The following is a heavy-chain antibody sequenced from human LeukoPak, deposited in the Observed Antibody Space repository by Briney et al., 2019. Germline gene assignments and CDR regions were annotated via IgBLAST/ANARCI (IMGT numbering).Heavy chain of an antibody. V-gene: IGHV3-49*04. CDR2: IRSKAYGGTT. CDR3: TRGPQDIVVVPAADDY. CDR1: GLTFGDYA. D-gene: IGHD2-2*01. J-gene: IGHJ4*02. Sequence: GGSLRLSCTASGLTFGDYAMSWVRQAPGKGLEWVGFIRSKAYGGTTEYAASVKGRFTISRDDSKSIAYLQMNSLKTEDTAVYYCTRGPQDIVVVPAADDYWGQGTLVTVSS.